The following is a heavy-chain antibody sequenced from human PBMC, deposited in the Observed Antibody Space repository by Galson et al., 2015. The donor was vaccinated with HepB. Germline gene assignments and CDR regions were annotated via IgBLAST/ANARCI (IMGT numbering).Heavy chain of an antibody. CDR3: AREDFDYYETSGSSWFDP. Sequence: SLRLSCAASGFAFSDYYMSRIRQAPGKGLGWVSYSSSSSSYTRYADSVRGRFTISRDNTKNSLYLQMNSLRPEDTAEYYCAREDFDYYETSGSSWFDPWGQGTLVTVSS. V-gene: IGHV3-11*05. CDR2: SSSSSSYT. D-gene: IGHD3-22*01. CDR1: GFAFSDYY. J-gene: IGHJ5*02.